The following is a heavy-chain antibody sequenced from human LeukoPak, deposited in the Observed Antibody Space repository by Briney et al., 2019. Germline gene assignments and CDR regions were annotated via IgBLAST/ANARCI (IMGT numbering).Heavy chain of an antibody. CDR1: GYTFTSYD. Sequence: ASVKVSCKASGYTFTSYDINWVRQATGQGREWMGWMNPNSGNTGYAQKFQGRVTMTRNTSISTAYMELSSLRSEDTAVYYCAREGSLLWFGEFYYYYGMDVWGQGTAVTVS. V-gene: IGHV1-8*01. CDR2: MNPNSGNT. CDR3: AREGSLLWFGEFYYYYGMDV. J-gene: IGHJ6*02. D-gene: IGHD3-10*01.